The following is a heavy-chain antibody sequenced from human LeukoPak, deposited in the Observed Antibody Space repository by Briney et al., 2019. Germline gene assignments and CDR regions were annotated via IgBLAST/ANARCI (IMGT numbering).Heavy chain of an antibody. D-gene: IGHD1-1*01. J-gene: IGHJ4*02. CDR2: INPNSGDT. CDR1: GYPFTGYY. CDR3: ASRQLPYNFDY. V-gene: IGHV1-2*02. Sequence: ASVKVSCKASGYPFTGYYMHWVRQAPGQGLEWMGWINPNSGDTNYTQKFQGRVTMTRDTSISTAYMELSRLRSDDTAVYYCASRQLPYNFDYWGQGTLVTVSS.